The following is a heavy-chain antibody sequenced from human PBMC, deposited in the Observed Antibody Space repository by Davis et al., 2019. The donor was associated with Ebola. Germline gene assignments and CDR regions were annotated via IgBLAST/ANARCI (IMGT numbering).Heavy chain of an antibody. V-gene: IGHV3-7*03. D-gene: IGHD2-2*01. Sequence: PSETLSLTCAASGFTFRNYWMSWVRRAPGMGLEWVAYVKQDGTEKNYADSVKGRFTISRDNAKNSLYLQMNSLRAEDTAVYYCARVPVVPAEDGMDVWGKGTTVTVSS. CDR3: ARVPVVPAEDGMDV. CDR2: VKQDGTEK. CDR1: GFTFRNYW. J-gene: IGHJ6*04.